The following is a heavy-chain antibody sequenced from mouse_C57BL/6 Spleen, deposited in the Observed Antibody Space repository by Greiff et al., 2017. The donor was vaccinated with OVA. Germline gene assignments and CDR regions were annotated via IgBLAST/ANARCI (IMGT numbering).Heavy chain of an antibody. V-gene: IGHV8-8*01. D-gene: IGHD1-1*01. CDR1: GFSLSTFGMG. Sequence: QVTLKVSGPGLLQPSQTLSLTCSFSGFSLSTFGMGVGWLRQPSGMGLVWMAHIWWGDDKYYNPAMKSRLTISKATSKNQVFLKIANVDTADTARYYCARIVSYDFDYWGQGTTLTVSS. CDR2: IWWGDDK. CDR3: ARIVSYDFDY. J-gene: IGHJ2*01.